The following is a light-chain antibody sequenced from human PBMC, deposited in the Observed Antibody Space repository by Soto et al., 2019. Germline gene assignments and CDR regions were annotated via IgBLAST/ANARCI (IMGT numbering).Light chain of an antibody. Sequence: QSVLTQPPSASGTPGQRVTISCSGSYSNIGRNAVYWYQQLPGTAPKLLIYLTTQRPSGVPDRFSGSKSGTSASLAISGLRSEDEADYYCSAWDDSLGGPVFGGGAKLTVL. CDR1: YSNIGRNA. J-gene: IGLJ2*01. CDR3: SAWDDSLGGPV. V-gene: IGLV1-47*01. CDR2: LTT.